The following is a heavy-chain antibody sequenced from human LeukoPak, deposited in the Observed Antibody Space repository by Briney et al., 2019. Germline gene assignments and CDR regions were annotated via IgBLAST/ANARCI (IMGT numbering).Heavy chain of an antibody. CDR3: ARGIGSTGTYYFDY. D-gene: IGHD1-26*01. V-gene: IGHV4-4*07. CDR1: GGSISSYY. Sequence: SETLSLTCTVSGGSISSYYWSWIRQPAGKGLEWIGRIYTSGSANYNPSLKSRVAISLDTSKNQFSLKLNSLTAADTAVYYCARGIGSTGTYYFDYWGQGTLVTVSA. J-gene: IGHJ4*02. CDR2: IYTSGSA.